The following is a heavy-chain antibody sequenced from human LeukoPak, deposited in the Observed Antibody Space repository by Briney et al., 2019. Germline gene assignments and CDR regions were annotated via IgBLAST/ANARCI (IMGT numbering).Heavy chain of an antibody. J-gene: IGHJ4*02. Sequence: GESLKISCKGSGYSFSTYWIGWVRQMPGKGLEWMGIIYPGDSDTRYSPSLQGQVTISADKSISTAYLQWSSLKASDTAMYFCARSHSSSWLDYWGQGTLVTVSS. CDR1: GYSFSTYW. CDR3: ARSHSSSWLDY. CDR2: IYPGDSDT. V-gene: IGHV5-51*01. D-gene: IGHD6-13*01.